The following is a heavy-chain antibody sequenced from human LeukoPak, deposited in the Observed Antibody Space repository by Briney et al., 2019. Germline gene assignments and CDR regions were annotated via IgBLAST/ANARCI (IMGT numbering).Heavy chain of an antibody. Sequence: GGSLRLSCAASGFTFSSFAMHWVRQAPGKGLEYLSAIYSDGSRTYYADSVKGRFTISRDNSKNTLYFEMSSLRVEDTAVYYCVKSPGSGWPVWGQGTLLTFSS. CDR2: IYSDGSRT. CDR3: VKSPGSGWPV. CDR1: GFTFSSFA. J-gene: IGHJ4*02. V-gene: IGHV3-64D*06. D-gene: IGHD6-19*01.